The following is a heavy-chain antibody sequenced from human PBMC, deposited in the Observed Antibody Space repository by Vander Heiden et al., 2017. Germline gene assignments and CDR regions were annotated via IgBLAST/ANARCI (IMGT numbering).Heavy chain of an antibody. J-gene: IGHJ5*01. V-gene: IGHV3-74*01. Sequence: ELQLVESGGGLVQPGGSLRLSCAASASAFSAYWMHWVRQAPGKGLVWVSRIKSDDTYANYADSVKGRFTISRDNAKNMLYLQMDGLRVEDTAIYYCTRGYCTGGSCHSDSWGQGTLVTVSP. CDR1: ASAFSAYW. CDR2: IKSDDTYA. D-gene: IGHD2-15*01. CDR3: TRGYCTGGSCHSDS.